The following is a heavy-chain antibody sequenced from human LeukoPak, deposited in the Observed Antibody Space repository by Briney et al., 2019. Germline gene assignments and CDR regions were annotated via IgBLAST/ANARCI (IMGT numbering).Heavy chain of an antibody. D-gene: IGHD3-3*01. CDR3: ARAGYDFWSGYNRAFDY. V-gene: IGHV4-61*02. J-gene: IGHJ4*02. Sequence: SETLSLTCTVSGGSISSGSYYWSWIRQPAGKGLKWIGRIYTSGSTNYNPSLKSRVTISVDTSKNQFSLKLSSVTAADTAVYYCARAGYDFWSGYNRAFDYWGQGTLVTVSS. CDR1: GGSISSGSYY. CDR2: IYTSGST.